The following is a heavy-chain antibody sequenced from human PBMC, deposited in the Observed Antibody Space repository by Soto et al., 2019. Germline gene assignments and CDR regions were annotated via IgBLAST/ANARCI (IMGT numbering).Heavy chain of an antibody. CDR3: SMYDDCRYYRPFEP. V-gene: IGHV3-33*01. D-gene: IGHD4-17*01. CDR1: GCTFSSYG. Sequence: QVQLVESGGGVVKPGTSMRLSCAASGCTFSSYGMHWVRQAPGKGLEWVAVIWYDGSNKYYADSVKGRFTISRDNSKNTPYLQMNSLRAEDRAVDYCSMYDDCRYYRPFEPSGQGTLVTV. J-gene: IGHJ5*02. CDR2: IWYDGSNK.